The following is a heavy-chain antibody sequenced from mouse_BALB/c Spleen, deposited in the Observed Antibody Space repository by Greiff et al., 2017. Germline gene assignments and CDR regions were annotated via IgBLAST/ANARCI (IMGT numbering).Heavy chain of an antibody. CDR2: ISDGGSYT. D-gene: IGHD2-1*01. CDR3: ARDKGIYYGNYGFAY. Sequence: EVQLVESGGGLVKPGGSLKLSCAASGFTFSDYYMYWVRQTPEKRLEWVATISDGGSYTYYPDSVKGRFTISRDNAKNNLYLQMSSLKSEDTAMYYCARDKGIYYGNYGFAYWGQGTLVTVSA. V-gene: IGHV5-4*02. CDR1: GFTFSDYY. J-gene: IGHJ3*01.